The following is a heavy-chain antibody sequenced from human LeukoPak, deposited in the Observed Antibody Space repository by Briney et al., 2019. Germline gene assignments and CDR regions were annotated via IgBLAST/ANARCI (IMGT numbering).Heavy chain of an antibody. V-gene: IGHV3-21*01. CDR2: ISSSSSYI. CDR1: GFTFSCYS. Sequence: GSLRLSCAASGFTFSCYSMNWVRQAPGKGLEWVSSISSSSSYIYYADSVKGRFTISRDNAKNSLYLQMNSLRAEDTAMYYCARDRGGIFGVVMYAFDIWGQGTMVTVSS. J-gene: IGHJ3*02. D-gene: IGHD3-3*01. CDR3: ARDRGGIFGVVMYAFDI.